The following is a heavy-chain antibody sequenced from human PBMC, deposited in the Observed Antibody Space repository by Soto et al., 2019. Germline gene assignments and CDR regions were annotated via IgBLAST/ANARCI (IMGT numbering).Heavy chain of an antibody. D-gene: IGHD3-22*01. V-gene: IGHV4-4*02. Sequence: SETLSLTCAVSGGFISNGNWWSWVRPPPGKGLEWIGEIYHTGSTNYNPSLKSRVTISVDKSKNQFSLNLSSVTAADTAVYYCARDYYKYYDSSGYYRSPAYWGQGTLVTVSS. CDR1: GGFISNGNW. J-gene: IGHJ4*02. CDR3: ARDYYKYYDSSGYYRSPAY. CDR2: IYHTGST.